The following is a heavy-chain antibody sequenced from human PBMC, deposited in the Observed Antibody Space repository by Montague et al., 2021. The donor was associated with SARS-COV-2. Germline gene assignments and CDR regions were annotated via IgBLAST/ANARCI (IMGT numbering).Heavy chain of an antibody. V-gene: IGHV4-59*01. Sequence: SETLSLTCSVSGCSISGYYWSWIRQPPGKGLEWIGYIYHSGNTKYNPSLKSRVSISVDTSKNQFSLRLSSVTAADTAVYYCAREYRIELWQTNWYFGLWGRGTLVTVSS. J-gene: IGHJ2*01. CDR1: GCSISGYY. D-gene: IGHD5-18*01. CDR2: IYHSGNT. CDR3: AREYRIELWQTNWYFGL.